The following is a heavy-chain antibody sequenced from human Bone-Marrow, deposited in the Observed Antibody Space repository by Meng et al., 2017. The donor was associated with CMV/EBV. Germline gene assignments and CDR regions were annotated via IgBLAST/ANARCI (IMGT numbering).Heavy chain of an antibody. CDR1: GFTFSTYG. CDR2: IWFDGSNK. D-gene: IGHD2/OR15-2a*01. Sequence: GESLKISCAASGFTFSTYGMHWVRQAPGKGLEWVTFIWFDGSNKFYADSVKGRFTISRDNSKNTLYLQMNCLRAEDTAVYYCAKAGRRELLYYSYGMDLWGQGTTVTVSS. V-gene: IGHV3-30*02. J-gene: IGHJ6*02. CDR3: AKAGRRELLYYSYGMDL.